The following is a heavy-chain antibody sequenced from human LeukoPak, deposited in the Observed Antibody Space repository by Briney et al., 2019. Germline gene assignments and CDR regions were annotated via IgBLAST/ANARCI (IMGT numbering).Heavy chain of an antibody. J-gene: IGHJ4*02. CDR3: ARVYSGYDSAYFDY. CDR2: ISAYNGNT. Sequence: ASVKVSCKASGYTFTSYGISWVRQAPAQGLEWMGWISAYNGNTNYAQKLQGRVTMTTDTSTSTAYMELRSLRSDDTAVYYCARVYSGYDSAYFDYWGQGTLVTVSS. CDR1: GYTFTSYG. D-gene: IGHD5-12*01. V-gene: IGHV1-18*01.